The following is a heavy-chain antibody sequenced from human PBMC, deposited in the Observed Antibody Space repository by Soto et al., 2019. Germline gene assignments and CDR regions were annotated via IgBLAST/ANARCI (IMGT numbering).Heavy chain of an antibody. Sequence: VGSLRLSCAASGFTFSNYWMSWVRQARGKGLAWVANIKQDGSEKYYVDSVKSRLTISRDNAKNSLYLQMNSLRAEDTAVYYCGREDYDILTGYYNDYYYGLDVWGQGTTVTVSS. J-gene: IGHJ6*02. CDR1: GFTFSNYW. D-gene: IGHD3-9*01. CDR2: IKQDGSEK. V-gene: IGHV3-7*03. CDR3: GREDYDILTGYYNDYYYGLDV.